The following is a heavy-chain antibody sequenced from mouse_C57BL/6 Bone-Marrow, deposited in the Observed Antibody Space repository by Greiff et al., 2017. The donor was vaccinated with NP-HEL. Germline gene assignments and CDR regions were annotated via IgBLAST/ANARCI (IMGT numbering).Heavy chain of an antibody. J-gene: IGHJ2*01. CDR3: DYYGSSYPFDY. D-gene: IGHD1-1*01. CDR1: GYTFTSYG. V-gene: IGHV1-81*01. CDR2: IYPRSGNT. Sequence: VKLLESGAELARPGASVKLSCKASGYTFTSYGISWVKQRTGQGLEWIGEIYPRSGNTYYNEKFKGKATLTADKSSSTAYMELRSLTSEDSAVYFCDYYGSSYPFDYWGQGTTLTVSS.